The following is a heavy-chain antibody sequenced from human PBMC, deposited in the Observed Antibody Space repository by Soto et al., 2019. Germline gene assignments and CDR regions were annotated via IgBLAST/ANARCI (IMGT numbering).Heavy chain of an antibody. Sequence: SETLSLTCAVSGGSISSSNWWSWVRQPPGKGLEWIGEIYHSGSTNYNPSLKSRVTISVDTSKNQFSLKLSSVTAADTAVYYCARRVIAALNWFDPWGQGTLVTVSS. D-gene: IGHD6-13*01. CDR2: IYHSGST. CDR1: GGSISSSNW. J-gene: IGHJ5*02. V-gene: IGHV4-4*02. CDR3: ARRVIAALNWFDP.